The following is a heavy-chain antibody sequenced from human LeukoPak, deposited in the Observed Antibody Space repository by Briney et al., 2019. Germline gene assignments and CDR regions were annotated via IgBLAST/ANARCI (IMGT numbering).Heavy chain of an antibody. J-gene: IGHJ4*02. D-gene: IGHD3-3*01. CDR1: GGTFSSYA. V-gene: IGHV1-69*04. Sequence: SVKVTCKASGGTFSSYAISWVRQAPGQGLEWMGRIIPILGIANYAQKFQGRVTITADKSTSTAYMELSSLRSEDTAVYYCARLSSGPIDYWGQGTLVTVSS. CDR3: ARLSSGPIDY. CDR2: IIPILGIA.